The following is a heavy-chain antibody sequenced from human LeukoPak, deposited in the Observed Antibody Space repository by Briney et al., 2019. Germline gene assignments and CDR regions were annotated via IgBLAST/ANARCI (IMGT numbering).Heavy chain of an antibody. J-gene: IGHJ4*02. CDR1: GFSFDDYA. V-gene: IGHV3-9*01. CDR3: AKAPFAEGKQRDSYFDS. CDR2: IGWNSNSI. Sequence: GRSLRLSCAASGFSFDDYAMHWVRQAPGKGLEWVSGIGWNSNSIAYADSVRGRFTISRDNAKSSLYLQMSSLRPEDTALYYCAKAPFAEGKQRDSYFDSWGQGALVTVSS. D-gene: IGHD5-18*01.